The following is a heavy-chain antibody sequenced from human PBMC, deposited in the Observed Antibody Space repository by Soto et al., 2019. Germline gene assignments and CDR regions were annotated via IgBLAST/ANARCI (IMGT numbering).Heavy chain of an antibody. J-gene: IGHJ4*02. Sequence: SETLSLTCTVSGGSISSSSYYWGWIRQPPGKGLEWIGSIYYSGSTYYNPSLKSRVTISVDTSKNQFSLKLGSVTAADTAVYYCARLGYSGYDQMGRYYFDYWGQGTLVTVSS. CDR2: IYYSGST. V-gene: IGHV4-39*01. D-gene: IGHD5-12*01. CDR1: GGSISSSSYY. CDR3: ARLGYSGYDQMGRYYFDY.